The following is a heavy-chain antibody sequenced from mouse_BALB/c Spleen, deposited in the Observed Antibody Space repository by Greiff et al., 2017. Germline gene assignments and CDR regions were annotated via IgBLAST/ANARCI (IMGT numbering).Heavy chain of an antibody. CDR1: GFSLTSYG. CDR3: ARNLGLRQGYFDY. J-gene: IGHJ2*01. Sequence: QVQLKESGPGLVQPSQSLSITCTVSGFSLTSYGVHWVRQSPGKGLEWLGVIWSGGSTDYNAAFISRLSISKDNSKSQVFFKMNSLQANDTAIYYCARNLGLRQGYFDYWGQGTTLTVSS. CDR2: IWSGGST. V-gene: IGHV2-2*02. D-gene: IGHD2-4*01.